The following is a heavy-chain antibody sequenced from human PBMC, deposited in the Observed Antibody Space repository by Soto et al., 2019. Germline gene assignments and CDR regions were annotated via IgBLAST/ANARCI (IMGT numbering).Heavy chain of an antibody. CDR2: IKFDESTT. Sequence: GGSLRLSCVASGFTFNLYWMHWVRQAPGKGLVWVSRIKFDESTTSYADSVKGRFTISRDNAKNTVFLQMNSLSTDDTGVYYCARGIRNYHGVDVWGQGTTVTVSS. V-gene: IGHV3-74*01. CDR3: ARGIRNYHGVDV. D-gene: IGHD5-18*01. J-gene: IGHJ6*02. CDR1: GFTFNLYW.